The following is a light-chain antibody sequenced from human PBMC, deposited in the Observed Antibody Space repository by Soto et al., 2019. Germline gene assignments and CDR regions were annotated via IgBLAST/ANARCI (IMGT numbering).Light chain of an antibody. J-gene: IGKJ2*01. CDR3: QQYNIYSYT. Sequence: DIQMTQSPSTLSASVGDRVTITCRASQSISSWLAWYQQKPGKAPKLLIYKASSLESGVPSRSSGSGSGTEFTLTITNLQPDDFATYYCQQYNIYSYTFGQGTKLEIK. CDR2: KAS. CDR1: QSISSW. V-gene: IGKV1-5*03.